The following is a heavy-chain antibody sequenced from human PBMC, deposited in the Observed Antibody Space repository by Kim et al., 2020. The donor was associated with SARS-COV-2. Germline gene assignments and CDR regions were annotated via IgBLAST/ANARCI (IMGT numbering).Heavy chain of an antibody. CDR1: GFTFSSYA. V-gene: IGHV3-30*04. CDR2: ISYDGSNK. CDR3: ARDPPLLWFGKLTT. D-gene: IGHD3-10*01. J-gene: IGHJ6*02. Sequence: GGSLRLSCAASGFTFSSYAMHWVRQAPGKGLEWVAVISYDGSNKYYADSVKGRFTISRDNSKNTLYLQMNSLRAEDTAVYYCARDPPLLWFGKLTTWGQGTTVTVSS.